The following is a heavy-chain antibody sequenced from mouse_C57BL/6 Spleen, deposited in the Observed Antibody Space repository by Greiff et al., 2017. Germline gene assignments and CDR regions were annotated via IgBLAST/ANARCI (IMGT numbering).Heavy chain of an antibody. CDR3: ARGAYYSNYGYAMDY. CDR2: IYPGDGDT. D-gene: IGHD2-5*01. CDR1: GYAFSSYW. V-gene: IGHV1-80*01. Sequence: LQESGAELVKPGASVKISCKASGYAFSSYWMNWVKQRPGKGLEWIGQIYPGDGDTNYNGKFKGKATLTADKSSSTAYMQLSSLTSEDSAVYFCARGAYYSNYGYAMDYWGQGTSVTVSS. J-gene: IGHJ4*01.